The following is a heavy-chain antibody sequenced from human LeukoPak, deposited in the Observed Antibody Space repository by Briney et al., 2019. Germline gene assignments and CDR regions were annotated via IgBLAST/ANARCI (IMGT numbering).Heavy chain of an antibody. J-gene: IGHJ4*02. CDR2: IHFSVGT. CDR1: AGSISRSY. V-gene: IGHV4-59*01. CDR3: ARGGGYRDSGSFNF. D-gene: IGHD3-10*01. Sequence: PSETLSLTCPVPAGSISRSYWSWLRQPPGKGLEWIGFIHFSVGTNYNPSLESRVTLSLDTSKNHFSLRLTSLTAADTAVYYCARGGGYRDSGSFNFWGQGTLVTVSS.